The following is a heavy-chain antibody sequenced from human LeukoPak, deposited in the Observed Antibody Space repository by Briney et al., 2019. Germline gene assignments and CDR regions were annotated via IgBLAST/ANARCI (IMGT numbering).Heavy chain of an antibody. CDR1: GGSISSGSYY. CDR2: IYYSGST. D-gene: IGHD7-27*01. Sequence: PSQTLSLTCTVSGGSISSGSYYWSWIRQPPGKGLEWIGYIYYSGSTNYNPSLKSRVTISVDTSKNQFSLKLSSVTAADTAVYYCARDKGTLTGEFDYWGQGTLVTVSS. CDR3: ARDKGTLTGEFDY. J-gene: IGHJ4*02. V-gene: IGHV4-61*01.